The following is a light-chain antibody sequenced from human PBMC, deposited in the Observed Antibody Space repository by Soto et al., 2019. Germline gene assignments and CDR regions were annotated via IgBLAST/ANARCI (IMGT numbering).Light chain of an antibody. CDR3: QQRSNWPRT. Sequence: EIVMTQSPATLSVSPGERATLSCRASQSVSSNLAWYQQKPGQAPRLLIYGASNRATGIPARFSGSGSGTDFTLTISSLEPEDLAVYFCQQRSNWPRTFGQGTKVDI. CDR2: GAS. CDR1: QSVSSN. J-gene: IGKJ1*01. V-gene: IGKV3D-15*01.